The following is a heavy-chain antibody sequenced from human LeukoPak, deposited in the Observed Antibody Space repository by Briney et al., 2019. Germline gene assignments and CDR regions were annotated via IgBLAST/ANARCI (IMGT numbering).Heavy chain of an antibody. CDR2: ISSSGSTT. Sequence: GGSLRLSCAASGFTFSDYYMSWIRQAPGKGLEWVSYISSSGSTTYYADSVKGRFTISRDNSKNTLYLQMNSLRAEDTAVYYCAKEREQWLATDAFDIWGQGTMVTVSS. V-gene: IGHV3-11*01. CDR1: GFTFSDYY. CDR3: AKEREQWLATDAFDI. D-gene: IGHD6-19*01. J-gene: IGHJ3*02.